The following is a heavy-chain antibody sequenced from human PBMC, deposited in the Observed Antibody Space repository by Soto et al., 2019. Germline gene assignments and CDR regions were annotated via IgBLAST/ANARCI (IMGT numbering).Heavy chain of an antibody. V-gene: IGHV3-30-3*01. CDR2: ISYDGSNK. J-gene: IGHJ4*02. CDR1: GFTFSSYA. D-gene: IGHD5-18*01. Sequence: PGGSLRLSCAASGFTFSSYAMHWVRQAPGKGLEWVAVISYDGSNKYYADPVKGRFTISRDNSKNTLYLQMNSLRAEDTAVYYCARAGGYSYGYYFDYWGQGTLVTVSS. CDR3: ARAGGYSYGYYFDY.